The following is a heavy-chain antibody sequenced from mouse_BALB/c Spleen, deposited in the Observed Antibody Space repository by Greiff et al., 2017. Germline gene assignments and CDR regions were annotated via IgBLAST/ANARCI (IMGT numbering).Heavy chain of an antibody. V-gene: IGHV5-6*01. CDR2: ISSGGSDT. Sequence: EVQRVESGGDLVKPGGSLKLSCAASGFTFSSYGMSWVRQTPDKRLEWVATISSGGSDTYYPDSVKGRFTISRDNAKNTLYLQMSSLKSEDTAMYYCARHNYGSGAMDYWGQGTTVTVSS. J-gene: IGHJ4*01. CDR3: ARHNYGSGAMDY. D-gene: IGHD1-1*02. CDR1: GFTFSSYG.